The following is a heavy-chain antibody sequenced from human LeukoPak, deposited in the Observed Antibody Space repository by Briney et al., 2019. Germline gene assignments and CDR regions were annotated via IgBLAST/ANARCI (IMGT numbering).Heavy chain of an antibody. J-gene: IGHJ4*02. V-gene: IGHV4-4*02. CDR1: GASISSGNW. D-gene: IGHD3-9*01. CDR3: ARGRRELRYGPDY. Sequence: SETLSLTCTVSGASISSGNWWSWVRQPPGRGLEWIAEISHTERTSSNPSLKSRATTSLDKSKNQFSLTLSSVTAADTAVYYCARGRRELRYGPDYWGQGILVTVSS. CDR2: ISHTERT.